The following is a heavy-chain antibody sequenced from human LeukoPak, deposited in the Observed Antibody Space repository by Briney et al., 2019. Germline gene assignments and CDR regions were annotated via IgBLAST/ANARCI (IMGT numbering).Heavy chain of an antibody. D-gene: IGHD1-26*01. CDR1: GFTFSSYA. CDR2: ISYDGSNK. Sequence: GGSLRLSCAASGFTFSSYAMSWVRQAPGKGLEWVAVISYDGSNKYYADSVKGRFTISRDNSKNTLYLQMNSLRAEDTAVYYCAKVSPEFIVGATSFDYWGQGTLVTVSS. CDR3: AKVSPEFIVGATSFDY. J-gene: IGHJ4*02. V-gene: IGHV3-30*18.